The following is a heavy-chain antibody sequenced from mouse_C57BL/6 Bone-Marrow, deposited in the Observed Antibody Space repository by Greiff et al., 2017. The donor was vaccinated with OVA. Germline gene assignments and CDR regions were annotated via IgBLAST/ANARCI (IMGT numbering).Heavy chain of an antibody. CDR3: AREGNYYGSSYWYFDV. J-gene: IGHJ1*03. CDR1: GYTFTSYW. Sequence: KESCKASGYTFTSYWMHWVKQRPGQGLEWIGEIDPSDSYTNYNQKFKGKSTLTVDKSSSTAYMQLSSLTSEDSAVYYCAREGNYYGSSYWYFDVWGTGTTVTVSS. CDR2: IDPSDSYT. D-gene: IGHD1-1*01. V-gene: IGHV1-69*01.